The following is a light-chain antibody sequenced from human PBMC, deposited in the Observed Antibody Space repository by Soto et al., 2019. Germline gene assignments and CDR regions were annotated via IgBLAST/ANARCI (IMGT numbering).Light chain of an antibody. CDR3: QQSLTLPIT. V-gene: IGKV1-39*01. CDR2: SAS. Sequence: DIQMTQSPASLSVSVGDRVTITCRASQSINNYLNWYLQRPGQAPKLLIRSASTLQRGVPSRFSGSSPRTDFTVNFADLKHADCGSDYSQQSLTLPITFDHRTRLAIK. CDR1: QSINNY. J-gene: IGKJ5*01.